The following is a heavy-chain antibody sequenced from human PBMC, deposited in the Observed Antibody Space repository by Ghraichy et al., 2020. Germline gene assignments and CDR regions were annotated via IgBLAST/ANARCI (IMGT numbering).Heavy chain of an antibody. CDR1: GGSMSEYY. J-gene: IGHJ6*03. V-gene: IGHV4-34*01. CDR2: INHSGST. D-gene: IGHD2-21*01. CDR3: ARASLHCTATNCYSAYMDV. Sequence: SETLSLNCDIYGGSMSEYYWTWIRQPPGKGLEWIGEINHSGSTDYNPSLKSRVTISVDTSKNLFSLRLSSVTAADTAIYFCARASLHCTATNCYSAYMDVWGNGTTVTVSS.